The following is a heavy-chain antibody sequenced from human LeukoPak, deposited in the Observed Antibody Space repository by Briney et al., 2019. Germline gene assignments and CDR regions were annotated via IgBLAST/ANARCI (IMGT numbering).Heavy chain of an antibody. D-gene: IGHD1-26*01. V-gene: IGHV1-8*03. CDR1: GYTFTKYD. CDR2: MNPNSFNT. J-gene: IGHJ4*02. Sequence: ASVKVSCKASGYTFTKYDINWVRQATGQGLEWMGWMNPNSFNTGYAQKFQGRVTITINTSVSTIYMELSSLRPEDTAVYYCARSGGSFLGGQGTLVTVSS. CDR3: ARSGGSFL.